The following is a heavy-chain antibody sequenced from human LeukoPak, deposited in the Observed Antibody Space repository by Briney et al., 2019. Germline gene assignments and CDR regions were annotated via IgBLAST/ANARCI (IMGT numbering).Heavy chain of an antibody. V-gene: IGHV1-2*04. CDR3: ARGAAVAGNIDY. J-gene: IGHJ4*02. CDR1: GYTFTGYY. D-gene: IGHD6-19*01. CDR2: INPNSGGT. Sequence: ASVKVSCKASGYTFTGYYMHWVRQAPGQGFEWMGWINPNSGGTNYAQKFQGWVTMTRDTSISTAYMELSRLRSDDTAVYYCARGAAVAGNIDYWGQGTLVTVSS.